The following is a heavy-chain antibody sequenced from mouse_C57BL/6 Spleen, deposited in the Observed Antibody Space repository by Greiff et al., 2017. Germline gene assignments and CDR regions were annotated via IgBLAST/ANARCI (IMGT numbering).Heavy chain of an antibody. V-gene: IGHV1-42*01. CDR3: ARKKGYFDY. J-gene: IGHJ2*01. CDR1: GYSFTGYY. Sequence: VQLQQSGPELVKPGASVKISCKASGYSFTGYYMNWVKQSPEKSLEWIGEINPSTGGTTYNQKFKAKATLTVDKSSSTAYMQLKSLTSEDSAVYYCARKKGYFDYWGQGTTLTGSS. CDR2: INPSTGGT.